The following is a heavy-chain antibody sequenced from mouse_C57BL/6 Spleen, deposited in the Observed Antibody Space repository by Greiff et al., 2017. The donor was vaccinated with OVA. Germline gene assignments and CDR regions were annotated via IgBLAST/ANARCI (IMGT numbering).Heavy chain of an antibody. J-gene: IGHJ1*03. Sequence: QVQLQQSGAELVRPGASVKLSCKASGYTFTDYYINWVKQRPGQGLEWIARIYPGSGNTYYNEKFKGKATLTAAKSSSTAYMQLSSLTSEDSAVYFCARSIYYDYGDVWGTGTTVTVSS. CDR2: IYPGSGNT. CDR1: GYTFTDYY. CDR3: ARSIYYDYGDV. V-gene: IGHV1-76*01. D-gene: IGHD2-4*01.